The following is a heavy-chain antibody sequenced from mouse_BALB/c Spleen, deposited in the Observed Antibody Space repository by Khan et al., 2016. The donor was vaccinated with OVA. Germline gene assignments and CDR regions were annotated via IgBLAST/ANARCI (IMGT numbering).Heavy chain of an antibody. J-gene: IGHJ2*01. CDR1: GYSITSGYG. Sequence: EVQLQASGPGLVKPSQSLSLTCTVTGYSITSGYGWNWLRQFPGNKLEWMGYLSYSGSTNYNPSLKSRISITRDTSKNQFFLQLNSVTTEDTATYYCARTARIKYWGQGTTLTVSS. D-gene: IGHD1-2*01. CDR3: ARTARIKY. V-gene: IGHV3-2*02. CDR2: LSYSGST.